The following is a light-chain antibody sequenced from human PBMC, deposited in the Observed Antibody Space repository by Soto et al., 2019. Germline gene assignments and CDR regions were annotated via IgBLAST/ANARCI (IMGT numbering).Light chain of an antibody. CDR3: LSFDSSLSVV. CDR1: SSNIGAGYD. J-gene: IGLJ2*01. CDR2: GNT. Sequence: QPVLTQPPSVSGAPGQRVTISCTGSSSNIGAGYDVHWYQQLPGRAPKLLIYGNTNRPSVVPDRFSGSKSGTSASLAITGLQAEDEADYYCLSFDSSLSVVFGGGTKVTVL. V-gene: IGLV1-40*01.